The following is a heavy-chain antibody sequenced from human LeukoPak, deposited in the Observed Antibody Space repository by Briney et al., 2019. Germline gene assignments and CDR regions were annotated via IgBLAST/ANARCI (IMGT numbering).Heavy chain of an antibody. CDR1: GGSISSSSYY. CDR3: ARGRWISGSYYNFDY. V-gene: IGHV4-39*07. D-gene: IGHD1-26*01. Sequence: SETLSLTCTVSGGSISSSSYYWGWIRQPPGKGLEWIGSIYYSGTTHYNPSLKSRVTISADTSNNQFSLKLNSVTAADTAVYYCARGRWISGSYYNFDYWGQGTLVTVSS. CDR2: IYYSGTT. J-gene: IGHJ4*02.